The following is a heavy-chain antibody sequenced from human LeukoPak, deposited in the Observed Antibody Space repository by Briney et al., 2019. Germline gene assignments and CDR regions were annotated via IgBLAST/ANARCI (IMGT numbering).Heavy chain of an antibody. V-gene: IGHV3-23*01. CDR3: ARDARIGAYFDY. CDR1: GFTFSSYG. D-gene: IGHD3-16*01. J-gene: IGHJ4*02. CDR2: ISVSGGNT. Sequence: GGSLRLSCVVSGFTFSSYGMSWVRQAPGKGLEWVSAISVSGGNTYYADSVKGRFTISRDNAKNSLYLQMNSLRAEDTAVYYCARDARIGAYFDYWGQGTLVTVSS.